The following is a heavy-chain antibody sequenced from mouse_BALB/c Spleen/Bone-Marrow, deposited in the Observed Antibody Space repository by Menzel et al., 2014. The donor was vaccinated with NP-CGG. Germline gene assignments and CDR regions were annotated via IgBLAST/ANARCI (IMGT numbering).Heavy chain of an antibody. Sequence: VHVKQSGPELVKPGASAKISCKASGYSFTGYFMNWVKQSHGKSLEWIGRINPYNGDTFYNQKFKGKATLTVDKSSSTAHMELLSLTSEDSAVYYCGRGDDYDGDFDRWGQGTTLTVSS. V-gene: IGHV1-37*01. CDR3: GRGDDYDGDFDR. CDR1: GYSFTGYF. CDR2: INPYNGDT. D-gene: IGHD2-4*01. J-gene: IGHJ2*01.